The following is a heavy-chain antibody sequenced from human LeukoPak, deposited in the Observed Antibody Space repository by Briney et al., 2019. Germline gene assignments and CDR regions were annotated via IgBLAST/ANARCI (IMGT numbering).Heavy chain of an antibody. J-gene: IGHJ4*02. D-gene: IGHD3-22*01. CDR3: ARSHYYDSSGYYFFDY. CDR2: IIPIFGTA. V-gene: IGHV1-69*06. Sequence: ASVKVSCKASGGTFSSYAISWVRQAPGQGLEWMGGIIPIFGTANYAQKFQGRVTITADKSTSTAYMELRSLRSDDTAVYYCARSHYYDSSGYYFFDYWGQGTLVTVSS. CDR1: GGTFSSYA.